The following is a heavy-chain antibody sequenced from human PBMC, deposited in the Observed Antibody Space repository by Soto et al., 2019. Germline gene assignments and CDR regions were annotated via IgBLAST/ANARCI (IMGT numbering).Heavy chain of an antibody. CDR1: GYTFTSYG. Sequence: VQLVQSGAEVKKPGASGKVSCKASGYTFTSYGISWVRQAPGQGLEWMGWISAYNGKTNYEQKLQGRVTMTTDTSTSTAYMELRSLRSDDTAVYYCARESYSSSWSDYYYYMDVWGKGTTVTVSS. V-gene: IGHV1-18*01. CDR3: ARESYSSSWSDYYYYMDV. D-gene: IGHD6-13*01. J-gene: IGHJ6*03. CDR2: ISAYNGKT.